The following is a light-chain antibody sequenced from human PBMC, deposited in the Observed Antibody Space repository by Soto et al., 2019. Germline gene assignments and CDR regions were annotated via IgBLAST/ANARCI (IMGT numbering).Light chain of an antibody. CDR2: DAS. V-gene: IGKV3-15*01. CDR3: EQYSAWWR. J-gene: IGKJ1*01. Sequence: EIVMTQSPATLSVSPGERATLSCRASQSVSSNLAWYQQKPGQAPRLLIYDASTRAPGIPARFSGSGSGTEFTLIISSLQSEEYAVYYCEQYSAWWRFGQGTTVEIK. CDR1: QSVSSN.